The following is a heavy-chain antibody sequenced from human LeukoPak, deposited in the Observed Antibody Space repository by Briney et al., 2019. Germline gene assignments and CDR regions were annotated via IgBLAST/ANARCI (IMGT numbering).Heavy chain of an antibody. CDR1: GASIRSGDYY. J-gene: IGHJ4*02. Sequence: SQTLSLTCTVSGASIRSGDYYWSWIRQPPGKGLEWIGYIYHSGSTYYNPSLKSRVTISVDRSKNQFSLKLSSVTAADTAVYYCARTYYYDSSGYYFDYWGQGTLVTVSS. D-gene: IGHD3-22*01. CDR2: IYHSGST. V-gene: IGHV4-30-2*01. CDR3: ARTYYYDSSGYYFDY.